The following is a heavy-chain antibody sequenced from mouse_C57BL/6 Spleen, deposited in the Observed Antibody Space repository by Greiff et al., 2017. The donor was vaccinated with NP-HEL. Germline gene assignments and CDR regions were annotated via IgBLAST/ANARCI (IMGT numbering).Heavy chain of an antibody. D-gene: IGHD1-1*01. V-gene: IGHV14-4*01. CDR1: GFNIKDDY. Sequence: EVQLQQSGAELVRPGASVKLSCTASGFNIKDDYMHWVKQRPEQGLEWIGWIDPENGDTEYASKFQGKATITADTSSNTSYLQPSSLTYEDTAVYYCTKLNDYGRSWGYFDVWGTGTTVTVSS. J-gene: IGHJ1*03. CDR3: TKLNDYGRSWGYFDV. CDR2: IDPENGDT.